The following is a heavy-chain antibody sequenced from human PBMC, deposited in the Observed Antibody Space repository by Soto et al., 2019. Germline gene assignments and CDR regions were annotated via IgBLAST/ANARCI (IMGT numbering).Heavy chain of an antibody. D-gene: IGHD3-9*01. CDR1: GFSVTSNY. J-gene: IGHJ4*02. Sequence: TGGSLRLSCAASGFSVTSNYMTWVRQAPGKGLECVSVIYAGGNTYYPDSVKGRLTISSDNSKNTLFLQMNNLRAEDTAVYYCARVTTFYDILTSSYALNYFDYWGQGTRVTVSS. CDR3: ARVTTFYDILTSSYALNYFDY. V-gene: IGHV3-53*01. CDR2: IYAGGNT.